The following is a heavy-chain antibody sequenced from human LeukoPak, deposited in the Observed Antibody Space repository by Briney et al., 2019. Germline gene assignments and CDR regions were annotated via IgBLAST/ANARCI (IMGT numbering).Heavy chain of an antibody. V-gene: IGHV1-46*01. J-gene: IGHJ5*02. D-gene: IGHD4-11*01. CDR2: INPAGGST. Sequence: ASVNVSCKASGYTFTSKNLHWVRQAPGQGLEWMGIINPAGGSTNYAQKFQGRATITADKSTSTAYMELSSLRSEDTAVYYCARGSPTVPDWFDPWGQGTLVTVSS. CDR1: GYTFTSKN. CDR3: ARGSPTVPDWFDP.